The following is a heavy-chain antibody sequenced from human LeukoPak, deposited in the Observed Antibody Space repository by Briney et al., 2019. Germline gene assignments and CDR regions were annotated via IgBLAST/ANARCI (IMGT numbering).Heavy chain of an antibody. V-gene: IGHV4-4*02. CDR3: AREGGFFRPLDY. Sequence: SETPSLTCGVSGGSVTSTNWWTWVRQPPGKGLEWIGEVHLDGRTNYNPSLKSRLTISVDLSENHISLKLTSVTAADTAVYYCAREGGFFRPLDYSGQGTLVTVSS. J-gene: IGHJ4*02. CDR2: VHLDGRT. D-gene: IGHD3-3*01. CDR1: GGSVTSTNW.